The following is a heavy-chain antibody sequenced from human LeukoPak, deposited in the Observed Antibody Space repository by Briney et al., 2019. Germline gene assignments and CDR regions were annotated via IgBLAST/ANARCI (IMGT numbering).Heavy chain of an antibody. J-gene: IGHJ4*02. CDR1: GQNFKNYG. Sequence: AAATLFNHTSGQNFKNYGTSWVRQAPGQRLEWMGWISAYKGNTNYAQKLQGRVTMTTDTSTSTAYMELRSLRPDDTAVYYCARDLGSTSLYLDYWGQATLVTVPS. D-gene: IGHD2-2*01. CDR3: ARDLGSTSLYLDY. V-gene: IGHV1-18*04. CDR2: ISAYKGNT.